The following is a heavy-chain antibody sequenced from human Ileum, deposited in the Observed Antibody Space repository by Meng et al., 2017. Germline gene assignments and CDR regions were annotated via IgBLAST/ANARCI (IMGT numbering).Heavy chain of an antibody. CDR1: GGSISFGYW. CDR3: ARNGDYSADH. CDR2: IHHSGST. D-gene: IGHD2-21*01. J-gene: IGHJ4*02. V-gene: IGHV4-4*02. Sequence: QVQLQGRGPGLVKPSGTLSLTCSVSGGSISFGYWWSWVRQPPGQGLEWIGEIHHSGSTNYNPSLKSRVTLSVDNSNNQFSLSLTSVTAADTAVYYCARNGDYSADHWGQGILVTVSS.